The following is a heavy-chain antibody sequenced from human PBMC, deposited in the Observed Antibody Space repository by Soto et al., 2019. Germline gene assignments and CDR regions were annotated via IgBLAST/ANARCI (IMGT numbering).Heavy chain of an antibody. D-gene: IGHD3-22*01. J-gene: IGHJ4*02. CDR2: ISSSSSYT. CDR3: ARVSPHYYDSSGPYDY. V-gene: IGHV3-11*06. Sequence: GGSLRLSCAASGFTFSDYYMSWIRQAPGKGLEWVSYISSSSSYTNYADSVKGRFTISRDNAKNSLYLQMNSLRAEDTAVYYCARVSPHYYDSSGPYDYWGQGTLVTVSS. CDR1: GFTFSDYY.